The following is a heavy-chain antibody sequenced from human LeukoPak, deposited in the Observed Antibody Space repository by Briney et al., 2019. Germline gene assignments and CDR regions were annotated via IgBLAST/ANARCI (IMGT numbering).Heavy chain of an antibody. J-gene: IGHJ4*02. D-gene: IGHD3-10*01. CDR1: GFTFDDYA. CDR3: ARGWVWFGESIDY. V-gene: IGHV3-9*01. Sequence: PGRSLRLSCAASGFTFDDYAMHWVRQAPGKGLEWVSGISWNSGSIGYADSVKGRFTISRDNSKNTLYLQMNSLRAEDTAVYYCARGWVWFGESIDYWGQGTLVTVSS. CDR2: ISWNSGSI.